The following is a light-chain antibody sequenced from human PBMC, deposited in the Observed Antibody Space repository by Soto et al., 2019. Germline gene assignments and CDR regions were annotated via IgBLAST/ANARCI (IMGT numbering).Light chain of an antibody. CDR3: QQYDRWPHT. J-gene: IGKJ2*01. CDR1: QSVSSS. CDR2: TAS. V-gene: IGKV3-15*01. Sequence: EIVMTQSPATLSVSPGERVTLSCRASQSVSSSLAWYQLKPGQAPRRLIYTASTTATGIPARFSGSGSGTEFTLTISSLQSEDFVVYYCQQYDRWPHTFGQGTK.